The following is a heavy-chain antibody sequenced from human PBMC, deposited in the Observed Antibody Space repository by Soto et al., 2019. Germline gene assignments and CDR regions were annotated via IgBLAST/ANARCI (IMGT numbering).Heavy chain of an antibody. V-gene: IGHV4-59*12. Sequence: SETLSLTCAVSGASITYYYWNWIRQPPGRGLEWIVSFSSTGSTNYNPSLKSRVTISVDKSKNQFSLKLSSVTAADTAVYYCARTPMGGNWFDPWGQGTLVTVSS. CDR2: FSSTGST. CDR1: GASITYYY. D-gene: IGHD3-16*01. CDR3: ARTPMGGNWFDP. J-gene: IGHJ5*02.